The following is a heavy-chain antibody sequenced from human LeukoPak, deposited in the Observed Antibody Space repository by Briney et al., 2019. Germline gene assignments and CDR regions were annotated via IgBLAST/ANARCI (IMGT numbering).Heavy chain of an antibody. V-gene: IGHV4-59*01. Sequence: SETLSLTCTVSGGSISSYYWSWIRQPPGKGLEWIGYIYYSGSTHCNPSLKTRVTISVDTSENQFSLKLSSVTAADTAVYYCAREGEYGHGPFDYWGQGTLVTVSS. J-gene: IGHJ4*02. CDR3: AREGEYGHGPFDY. CDR1: GGSISSYY. CDR2: IYYSGST. D-gene: IGHD3-16*01.